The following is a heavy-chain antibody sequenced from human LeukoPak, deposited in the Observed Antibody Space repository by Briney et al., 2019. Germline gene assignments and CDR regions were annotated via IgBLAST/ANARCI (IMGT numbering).Heavy chain of an antibody. CDR1: GGSLTGYY. CDR3: AGRGIGVAGSGDY. J-gene: IGHJ4*02. CDR2: INHSGSN. V-gene: IGHV4-34*01. D-gene: IGHD6-19*01. Sequence: QTLSPTRALYGGSLTGYYWSWIRHPPRKGLEWIGEINHSGSNNYKPSLKSRVTISVDTFKNQFFLKLSSVTAAGTAVYFFAGRGIGVAGSGDYWGQGTVV.